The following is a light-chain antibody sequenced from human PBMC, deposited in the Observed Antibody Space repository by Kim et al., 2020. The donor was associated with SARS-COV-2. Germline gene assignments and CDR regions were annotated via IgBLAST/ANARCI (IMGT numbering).Light chain of an antibody. CDR1: QSVSSY. Sequence: LSPGERAPLSCRASQSVSSYLAWYHQKPGQPPSLLIYDASNRATGIPARFSGSGSGTDFTLTISSLEPEDFAVYYCQQRMNWPITFGQGTRLEIK. CDR3: QQRMNWPIT. CDR2: DAS. V-gene: IGKV3-11*01. J-gene: IGKJ5*01.